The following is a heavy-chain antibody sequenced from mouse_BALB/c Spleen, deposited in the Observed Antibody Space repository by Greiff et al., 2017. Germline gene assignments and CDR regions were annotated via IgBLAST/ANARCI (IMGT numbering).Heavy chain of an antibody. CDR1: GYSFTSYW. CDR2: IDPSDSET. Sequence: VKLMESGPQLVRPGASVKISCKASGYSFTSYWMHWVKQRPGQGLEWIGMIDPSDSETRLNQKFKDKATLTVDKSSSTAYMQLSSPTSEDSAVYYCARFGNYGNTFDYWGQGTTLTVSA. CDR3: ARFGNYGNTFDY. V-gene: IGHV1S126*01. J-gene: IGHJ2*01. D-gene: IGHD2-1*01.